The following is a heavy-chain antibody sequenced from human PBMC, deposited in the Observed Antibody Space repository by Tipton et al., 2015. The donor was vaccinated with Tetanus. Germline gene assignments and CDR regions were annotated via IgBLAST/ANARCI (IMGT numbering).Heavy chain of an antibody. V-gene: IGHV3-15*01. CDR2: IKSKTDGGTT. CDR3: TTGYCSGGSCPDFYYYYYGMDV. Sequence: SLRLSCAASGFTFSNAWMSWVRQAPGKGLEWVGRIKSKTDGGTTDYAAPVKGRFTISRDDSKNTLYLQMNSLKTEDTAVYYCTTGYCSGGSCPDFYYYYYGMDVWGQGTTVTVSS. D-gene: IGHD2-15*01. CDR1: GFTFSNAW. J-gene: IGHJ6*02.